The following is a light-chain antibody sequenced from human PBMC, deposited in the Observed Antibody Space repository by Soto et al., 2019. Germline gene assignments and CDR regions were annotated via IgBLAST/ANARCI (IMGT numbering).Light chain of an antibody. Sequence: QSVLTQAASVSGSPGQWVSISGPGTSIDVGGYNYVSWYQQHPGRAPKLMIYDVSKRPSGVPNRFSGSKSGNTASLTISGLQAEDEADYYCCSYAGSYTFVFGTGTKVTVL. CDR3: CSYAGSYTFV. V-gene: IGLV2-11*01. CDR1: SIDVGGYNY. J-gene: IGLJ1*01. CDR2: DVS.